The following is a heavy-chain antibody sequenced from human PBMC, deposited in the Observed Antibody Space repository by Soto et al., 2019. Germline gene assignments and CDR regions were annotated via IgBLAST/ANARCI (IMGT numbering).Heavy chain of an antibody. CDR3: ACVGFPRGNYYNLHQ. V-gene: IGHV4-34*01. J-gene: IGHJ1*01. D-gene: IGHD3-22*01. Sequence: SATLSLTCSVYGGSFSGYYWSWIRQPPGKGLEWIGEINHSGTTTYNPSLKSRVTISVDTSRDQFSLRLSSVTAADTAVYFCACVGFPRGNYYNLHQWGQG. CDR2: INHSGTT. CDR1: GGSFSGYY.